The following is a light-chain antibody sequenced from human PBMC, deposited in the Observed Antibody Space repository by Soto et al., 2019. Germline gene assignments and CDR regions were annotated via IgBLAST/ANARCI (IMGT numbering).Light chain of an antibody. CDR3: QQYGISPPIT. CDR2: GAS. V-gene: IGKV3-20*01. CDR1: QSVSSNY. Sequence: EIVLTQSPGTLSLSPGERATLSCRASQSVSSNYLAWYQQKPGQAPRLLIYGASNRATGIPDRFSGSGSGTDFTLTISRLEPEDFAVYYCQQYGISPPITFGQGARLESK. J-gene: IGKJ5*01.